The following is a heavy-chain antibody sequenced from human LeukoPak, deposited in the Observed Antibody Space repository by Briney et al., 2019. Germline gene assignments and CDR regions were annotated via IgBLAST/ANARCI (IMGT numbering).Heavy chain of an antibody. J-gene: IGHJ4*02. CDR3: ARQMSGSSGLDY. V-gene: IGHV4-59*08. CDR1: GGSISSNY. Sequence: SETLSLTCTVSGGSISSNYWSWIRQPPGKGLEWIGYIYYSGSTYYNPSLKSRVTISVDPSKNQFSLKLGSVTAADTAVYYCARQMSGSSGLDYWGQGTLVTVSS. CDR2: IYYSGST. D-gene: IGHD6-19*01.